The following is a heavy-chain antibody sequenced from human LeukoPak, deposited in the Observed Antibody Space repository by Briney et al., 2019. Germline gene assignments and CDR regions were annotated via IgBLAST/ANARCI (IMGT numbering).Heavy chain of an antibody. CDR1: GLNVNNNY. V-gene: IGHV3-53*01. D-gene: IGHD5-18*01. J-gene: IGHJ4*02. Sequence: PGGSLRLSCAASGLNVNNNYMTWVRQAPGKGLEWGAIIYSDGNKYYADSVKGRCTISLDISKNKLSLQMNSLRAEDTAVYFCARARLGDTGMAFPYYFDSWGQGTLVTVSS. CDR3: ARARLGDTGMAFPYYFDS. CDR2: IYSDGNK.